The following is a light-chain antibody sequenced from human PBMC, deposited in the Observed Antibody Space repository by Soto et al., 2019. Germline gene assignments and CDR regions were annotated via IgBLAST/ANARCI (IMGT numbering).Light chain of an antibody. CDR2: EVS. CDR1: SSDVGSYNF. J-gene: IGLJ1*01. V-gene: IGLV2-14*01. Sequence: QSALTQPASVSGSPGQSITISCTGTSSDVGSYNFVSWYQQLPGKAPKLMIYEVSNRPSGVSNRFSGSKSGNTASLTISGLQAEDEADYYCSSYTTSSNYVFGSGTKVT. CDR3: SSYTTSSNYV.